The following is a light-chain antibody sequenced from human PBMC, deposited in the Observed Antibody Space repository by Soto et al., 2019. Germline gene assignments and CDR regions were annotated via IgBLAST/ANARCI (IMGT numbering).Light chain of an antibody. Sequence: EIVLTQSPATLSLSPGERATLSCRASQSVSSYLAWYQQKPGQAPRLLIFDASNRGTGIPARFSGSGSGTDFTPTISSLEPEDFAVYYCQQRSNWPMYTFGQGTKLEIK. CDR1: QSVSSY. CDR2: DAS. J-gene: IGKJ2*01. CDR3: QQRSNWPMYT. V-gene: IGKV3-11*01.